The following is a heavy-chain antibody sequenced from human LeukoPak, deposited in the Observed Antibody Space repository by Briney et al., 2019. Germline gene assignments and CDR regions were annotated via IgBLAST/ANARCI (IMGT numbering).Heavy chain of an antibody. D-gene: IGHD3-22*01. CDR1: GGSISSYY. CDR3: ARGHYDDSGFYYVDY. Sequence: SETLSLTCTVSGGSISSYYWSWIRQPPGRGLEWFGYIYYTGNTNYNPSLKSRVTMSVDTSNNQFSLRLSSVTAADTAVYYCARGHYDDSGFYYVDYWGQGTLVTVSS. J-gene: IGHJ4*02. CDR2: IYYTGNT. V-gene: IGHV4-59*01.